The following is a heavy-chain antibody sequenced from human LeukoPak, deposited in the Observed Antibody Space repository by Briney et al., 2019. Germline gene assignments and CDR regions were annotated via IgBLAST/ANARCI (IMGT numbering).Heavy chain of an antibody. V-gene: IGHV4-59*08. J-gene: IGHJ3*02. D-gene: IGHD7-27*01. CDR1: GGSFSGHY. Sequence: SETLSLTCAVYGGSFSGHYWSWIRQPPGKGLEWIGYIYYSGSTSYNPSLKSRVTISVDTSKNQFSLKLSSATAADTAVYYCARSNWGLTAFDIWGQGTMVTVSS. CDR3: ARSNWGLTAFDI. CDR2: IYYSGST.